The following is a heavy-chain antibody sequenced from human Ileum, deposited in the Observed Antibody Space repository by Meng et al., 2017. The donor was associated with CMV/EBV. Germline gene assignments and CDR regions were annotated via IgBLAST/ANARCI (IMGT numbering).Heavy chain of an antibody. J-gene: IGHJ5*02. CDR2: ISGNESVI. CDR1: GFSFSDYY. CDR3: ARGVWVGYCPNVFCFNNWFDP. Sequence: GGSLRLSCAASGFSFSDYYMTWIRQAPGKGLEWISSISGNESVIYYGDSVKGRFTIARDNAKNSLHLQMSSLRAEDTAVYYCARGVWVGYCPNVFCFNNWFDPWGQGTLVTVSS. V-gene: IGHV3-11*01. D-gene: IGHD2-8*01.